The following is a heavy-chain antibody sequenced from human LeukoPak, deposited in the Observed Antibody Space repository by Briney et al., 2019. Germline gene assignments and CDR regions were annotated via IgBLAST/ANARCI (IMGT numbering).Heavy chain of an antibody. CDR1: GYTFTSYG. J-gene: IGHJ6*03. Sequence: ASVKVSCKASGYTFTSYGISWVRQSPGQGLEWMGWISAYNGNTNYAQKLQGRVTMTTDTSTSTAYMELTSLRSDDTAVYYCARSGSGTHYYYMDVWGKGTTVTVSS. CDR3: ARSGSGTHYYYMDV. CDR2: ISAYNGNT. V-gene: IGHV1-18*01. D-gene: IGHD1-26*01.